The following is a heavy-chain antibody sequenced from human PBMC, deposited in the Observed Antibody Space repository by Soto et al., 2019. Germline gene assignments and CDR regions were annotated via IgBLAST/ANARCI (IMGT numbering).Heavy chain of an antibody. D-gene: IGHD2-15*01. CDR2: ISYDGSNK. CDR1: GFTFSNYG. Sequence: QVQLVESGGGVVQPGRSLRLSCAASGFTFSNYGMHWVRQAPGKGLEWVAVISYDGSNKYYADSVKGRFTISRDNSKNTLYLQMNSLRAEDRAGYYCAKDRCTVVTGYDYNGMDVWGQGTTVTVSS. V-gene: IGHV3-30*18. J-gene: IGHJ6*02. CDR3: AKDRCTVVTGYDYNGMDV.